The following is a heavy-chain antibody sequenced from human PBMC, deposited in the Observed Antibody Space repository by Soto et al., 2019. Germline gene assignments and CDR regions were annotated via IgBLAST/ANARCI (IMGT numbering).Heavy chain of an antibody. V-gene: IGHV4-34*01. CDR1: GGSFSGYY. D-gene: IGHD3-3*01. Sequence: SETLSLTCAVYGGSFSGYYWSWIRQPPGKGLEWIGEINHSGSTNYNPSLKSRVTISVDTSKNQFSLKLSSVTAADTAVYYCARGRSSTIFGVVKVNWFDPWGQGTLVTVSS. CDR3: ARGRSSTIFGVVKVNWFDP. J-gene: IGHJ5*02. CDR2: INHSGST.